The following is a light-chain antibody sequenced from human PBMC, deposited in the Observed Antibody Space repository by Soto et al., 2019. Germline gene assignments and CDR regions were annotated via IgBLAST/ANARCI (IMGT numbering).Light chain of an antibody. CDR3: QQYASSLFT. CDR2: GSS. V-gene: IGKV3-20*01. Sequence: ETVLTQSPGTLSLSPGERATLSCRASQSVTSSDLAWYQQKPGQAPRLLIYGSSIRATGIPDRFSGSGSETDFILSISRLEPEDFAVYYCQQYASSLFTFGQGTRLEIK. J-gene: IGKJ5*01. CDR1: QSVTSSD.